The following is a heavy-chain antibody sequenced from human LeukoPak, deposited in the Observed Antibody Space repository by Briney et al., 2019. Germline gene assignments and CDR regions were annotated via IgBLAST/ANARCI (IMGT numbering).Heavy chain of an antibody. D-gene: IGHD2-2*01. V-gene: IGHV1-58*02. Sequence: GASVKVSYKASGFTFTSSAMQWVRQARGQRLEWIGWIFVGSGNTNYAQKFQERVTITRDMSTSTAYMELSSLRSEDTAVYYCAAAVIVVVPAATDAFDIWGQGTMVTVSS. J-gene: IGHJ3*02. CDR1: GFTFTSSA. CDR2: IFVGSGNT. CDR3: AAAVIVVVPAATDAFDI.